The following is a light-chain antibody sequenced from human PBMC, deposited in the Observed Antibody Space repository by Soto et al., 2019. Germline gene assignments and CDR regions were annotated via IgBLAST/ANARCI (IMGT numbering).Light chain of an antibody. Sequence: DILMTQSPSSLSASVGERVTISCRASQSINTYLNWFQQKPGKAPKLLIYAASTLPSGVPSRFSGSGSGTDFTLTISSLQREDFATYYCQQSFSGLGTFGPGTKVDMK. CDR2: AAS. CDR3: QQSFSGLGT. J-gene: IGKJ3*01. V-gene: IGKV1-39*01. CDR1: QSINTY.